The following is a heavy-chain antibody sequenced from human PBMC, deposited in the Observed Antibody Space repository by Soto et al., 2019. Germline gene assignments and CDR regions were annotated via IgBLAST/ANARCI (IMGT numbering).Heavy chain of an antibody. V-gene: IGHV4-34*01. CDR1: GGSFSGYY. CDR2: INHSGST. Sequence: QVQLQQWGAGLLKPSETLSLTCAVAGGSFSGYYWSWIRQPPGKGLEWIGEINHSGSTNYNPSLKSRVNISVDTSKNQFYLKLSSVTAADTAVYYCARSLATRGAYCSGGSCYSEGWGQGTLVTVSS. CDR3: ARSLATRGAYCSGGSCYSEG. J-gene: IGHJ4*02. D-gene: IGHD2-15*01.